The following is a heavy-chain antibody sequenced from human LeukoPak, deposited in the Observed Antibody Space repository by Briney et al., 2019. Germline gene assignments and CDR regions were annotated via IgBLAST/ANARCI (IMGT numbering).Heavy chain of an antibody. Sequence: GASVKVSCKASGYTFTGYYMHWVRQAPGQGLEWMGWINPNSGGTNYAQKFQGRVTMTRDTSISTAYMELSRLRSDDTAVYYCARNLHYYGSGSSFTCWGQGTLVTVSS. CDR2: INPNSGGT. CDR1: GYTFTGYY. J-gene: IGHJ4*02. CDR3: ARNLHYYGSGSSFTC. D-gene: IGHD3-10*01. V-gene: IGHV1-2*02.